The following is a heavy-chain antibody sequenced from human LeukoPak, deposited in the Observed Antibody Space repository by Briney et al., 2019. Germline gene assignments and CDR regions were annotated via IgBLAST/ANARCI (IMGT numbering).Heavy chain of an antibody. J-gene: IGHJ4*02. Sequence: PSGTLSLTCAVSGGSISSSNWWSWVRQPPGKGLEWIGEIYHSGSANYNPSLKSRVTISVDTSKNQFSLKLSSVTAADTAVYYCAIHSDYYDSSGYYGGSFDYWGQGTLVTVSS. D-gene: IGHD3-22*01. V-gene: IGHV4-4*02. CDR3: AIHSDYYDSSGYYGGSFDY. CDR1: GGSISSSNW. CDR2: IYHSGSA.